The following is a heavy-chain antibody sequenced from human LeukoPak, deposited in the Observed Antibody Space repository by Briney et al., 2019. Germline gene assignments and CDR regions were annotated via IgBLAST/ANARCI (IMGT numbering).Heavy chain of an antibody. CDR2: IYPGDSDT. D-gene: IGHD3-22*01. V-gene: IGHV5-51*01. CDR1: GYSFTSYW. Sequence: PGESLKISCKGSGYSFTSYWIGWVRQMPGKGLEWMGIIYPGDSDTRYSPSFQGQVTISADKSISTAYLQWSSLKASDTAMYYCARPRGRYYYDSSGYSGDRGFHAFDIWGQGTMVTVSS. J-gene: IGHJ3*02. CDR3: ARPRGRYYYDSSGYSGDRGFHAFDI.